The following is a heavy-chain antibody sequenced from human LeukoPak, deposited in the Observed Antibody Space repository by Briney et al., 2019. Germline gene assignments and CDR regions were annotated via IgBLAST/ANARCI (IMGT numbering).Heavy chain of an antibody. D-gene: IGHD4-23*01. CDR1: GFTFSSYE. J-gene: IGHJ4*02. CDR3: ARVPRWYVIDY. Sequence: GGSLRLSCAASGFTFSSYEMKWVRQAPGKGLEWVSYISSSGSTIHYADSVKGRFTISRDNAKNSLYLQMNSLRAEDTAVYYCARVPRWYVIDYWGQGTLVTVSS. V-gene: IGHV3-48*03. CDR2: ISSSGSTI.